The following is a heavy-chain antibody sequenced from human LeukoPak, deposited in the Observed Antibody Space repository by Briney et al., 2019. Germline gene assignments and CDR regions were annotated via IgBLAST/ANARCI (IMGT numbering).Heavy chain of an antibody. V-gene: IGHV1-69*01. CDR2: IIPIFGTA. CDR1: GGTFSSYA. Sequence: SVKVSCKASGGTFSSYAISWVRQAPGQGLEWMGGIIPIFGTANYAQKFQGRVTITADESTSTAYMELSSLRSEDTAVYYCARGTAPTKTRNYYDSSGYYYYFDYWGQGTLVTVSS. D-gene: IGHD3-22*01. J-gene: IGHJ4*02. CDR3: ARGTAPTKTRNYYDSSGYYYYFDY.